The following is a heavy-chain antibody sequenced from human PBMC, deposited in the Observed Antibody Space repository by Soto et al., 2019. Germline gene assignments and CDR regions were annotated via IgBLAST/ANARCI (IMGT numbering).Heavy chain of an antibody. D-gene: IGHD6-13*01. J-gene: IGHJ6*02. CDR3: ARGFNIAAAGTLPYYYYYGMDV. CDR1: YY. V-gene: IGHV4-34*01. CDR2: INHSGST. Sequence: YYWSWIRQPPGKGLEWIGEINHSGSTNYNPSLKSRVTISVDTSKNQFSLKLSSVTAADTAVYYCARGFNIAAAGTLPYYYYYGMDVWGQGTTVTVSS.